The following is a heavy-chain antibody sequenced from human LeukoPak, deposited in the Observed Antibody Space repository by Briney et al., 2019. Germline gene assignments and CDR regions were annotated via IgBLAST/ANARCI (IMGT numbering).Heavy chain of an antibody. J-gene: IGHJ4*02. V-gene: IGHV4-59*01. Sequence: SETLSLTCTVSGGSISSYYWSWIRQPPGKGLEWIGYIYYSGSTNYNPSLKGRVTISIDTSKNQISLKLSSVTAADTAVYYCARGKWELSVGFDQWGQGTLVTVSS. CDR3: ARGKWELSVGFDQ. CDR2: IYYSGST. D-gene: IGHD1-26*01. CDR1: GGSISSYY.